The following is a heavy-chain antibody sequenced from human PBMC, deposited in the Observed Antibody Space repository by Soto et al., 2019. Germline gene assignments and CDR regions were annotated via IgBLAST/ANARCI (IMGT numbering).Heavy chain of an antibody. Sequence: ASVKVSCKASGGTFSSYAISWVRQAPGQGLEWMGGIIPIFGTANYAQKFQGRVTITADESTSTAYMELSSLRSEDTAVYYCASGLSYSSGWYALYYGMDVWGQGTTVTVSS. CDR2: IIPIFGTA. D-gene: IGHD6-19*01. J-gene: IGHJ6*02. CDR1: GGTFSSYA. CDR3: ASGLSYSSGWYALYYGMDV. V-gene: IGHV1-69*13.